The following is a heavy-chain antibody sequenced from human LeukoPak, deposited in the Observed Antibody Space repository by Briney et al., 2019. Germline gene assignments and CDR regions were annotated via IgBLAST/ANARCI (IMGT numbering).Heavy chain of an antibody. CDR3: ARLSIAARPLDY. CDR1: GFTFSSYG. J-gene: IGHJ4*02. D-gene: IGHD6-6*01. V-gene: IGHV3-30*02. Sequence: PGGSLRLSCAASGFTFSSYGMHWVRQAPGKGLEWVAFIRYDGSNKYYADSVKGRFTISRDNSKNTLYLQMNSLRAEDTAVYYCARLSIAARPLDYWGQGTLVTVSS. CDR2: IRYDGSNK.